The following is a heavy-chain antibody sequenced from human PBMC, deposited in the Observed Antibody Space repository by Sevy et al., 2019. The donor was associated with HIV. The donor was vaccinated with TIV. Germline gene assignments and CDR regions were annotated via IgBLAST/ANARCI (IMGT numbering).Heavy chain of an antibody. Sequence: GGSLRLSCTASGFTFSNFGMHWVRQAPGKGLDWVAVIAYDGDNKEYADSVKGRFTISRDNSRNTLYLHMNSLQSEDTAVYYCARIQAGGSYFAPLTNWCPGALVTVSS. CDR3: ARIQAGGSYFAPLTN. V-gene: IGHV3-30*03. D-gene: IGHD1-26*01. J-gene: IGHJ4*02. CDR1: GFTFSNFG. CDR2: IAYDGDNK.